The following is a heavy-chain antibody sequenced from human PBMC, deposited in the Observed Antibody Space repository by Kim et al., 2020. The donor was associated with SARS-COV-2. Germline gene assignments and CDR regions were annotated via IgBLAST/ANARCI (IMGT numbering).Heavy chain of an antibody. J-gene: IGHJ5*02. CDR3: ARGLGYCSGGSCYNWFDP. D-gene: IGHD2-15*01. V-gene: IGHV1-69*04. CDR1: GGTFSSYA. Sequence: SVMVSCKASGGTFSSYAISWVRQAPGQGLEWMGRIIPILGIANYAQKFQGRVTITADKSTSTAYMELSSLRSEDTAVYYCARGLGYCSGGSCYNWFDPWGQGTLVTVSS. CDR2: IIPILGIA.